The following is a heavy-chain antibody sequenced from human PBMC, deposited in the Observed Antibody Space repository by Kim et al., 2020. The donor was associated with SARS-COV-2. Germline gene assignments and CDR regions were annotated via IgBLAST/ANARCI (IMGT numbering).Heavy chain of an antibody. CDR3: ASPKPDY. Sequence: YRDGNSYSANSGKGRFTISKDNSKNTLYLQMNSLRGDDTAVYYCASPKPDYWGQGTLVTVSS. V-gene: IGHV3-66*01. J-gene: IGHJ4*02. CDR2: YRDGNS.